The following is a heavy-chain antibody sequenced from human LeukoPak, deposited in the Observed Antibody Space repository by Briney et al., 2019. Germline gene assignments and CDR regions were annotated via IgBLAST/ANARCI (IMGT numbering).Heavy chain of an antibody. D-gene: IGHD3-3*01. CDR3: ARGKGASIFGVVISYYFDY. CDR1: GYTFTSYD. Sequence: GASVKVSCKASGYTFTSYDINWVRQATGQGLEWMGWMNPNSGNTGYAQKFQGRVTMTRNTSISTAYMELSSLRSEDTAVYYCARGKGASIFGVVISYYFDYWGQGTLVTVSS. J-gene: IGHJ4*02. CDR2: MNPNSGNT. V-gene: IGHV1-8*01.